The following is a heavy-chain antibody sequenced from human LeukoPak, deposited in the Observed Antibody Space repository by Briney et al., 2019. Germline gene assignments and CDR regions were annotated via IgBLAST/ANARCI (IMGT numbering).Heavy chain of an antibody. CDR2: IYYTGNT. Sequence: SETLSLTCTVSGGSISDYYWSWIRQPPGKGLGWIGYIYYTGNTNYNPSLKSRVSMSVDTSKNQISLKLSSVTAADTALYYCARGYNTFNIWGQGTMVTVSS. V-gene: IGHV4-59*08. D-gene: IGHD1-14*01. CDR3: ARGYNTFNI. J-gene: IGHJ3*02. CDR1: GGSISDYY.